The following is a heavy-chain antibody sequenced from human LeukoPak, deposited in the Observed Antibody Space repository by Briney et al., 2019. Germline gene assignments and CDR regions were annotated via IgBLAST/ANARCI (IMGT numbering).Heavy chain of an antibody. CDR1: GFTFSSYW. CDR3: ARVNSGYYILDPERGYFDY. CDR2: IKQDGSEK. Sequence: GGSLRLSCAASGFTFSSYWMSWVRQAPGKGLEWVANIKQDGSEKYYVDSVKGRFTISRDNAKNSLYLQMNSLRAEDTAVYYCARVNSGYYILDPERGYFDYCGQGTLVTVSS. V-gene: IGHV3-7*01. D-gene: IGHD3-9*01. J-gene: IGHJ4*02.